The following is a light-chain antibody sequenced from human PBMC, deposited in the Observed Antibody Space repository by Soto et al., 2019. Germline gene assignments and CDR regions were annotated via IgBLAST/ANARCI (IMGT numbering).Light chain of an antibody. J-gene: IGKJ5*01. CDR1: QTVTTH. CDR3: QQYHNWPPIP. CDR2: DAS. V-gene: IGKV3D-15*01. Sequence: LTQSPATLSLTPGERATLSFRASQTVTTHLAWYQHKPGQAPRLLIYDASSRATGIPARFSGSGSGTDFTLTISSLQSEDSAVYYCQQYHNWPPIPFGQGTRLEIK.